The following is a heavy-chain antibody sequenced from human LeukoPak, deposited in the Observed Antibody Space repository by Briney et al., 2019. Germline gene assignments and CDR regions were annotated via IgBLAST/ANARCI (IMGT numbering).Heavy chain of an antibody. CDR2: ISGSGGST. J-gene: IGHJ1*01. Sequence: GGSLRLSCAASGFTFSSYAMSWVRQAPGKGLEWVSAISGSGGSTYYADSVKGRFTISRDNSKNTLYLQMNSLRAEDTAVYYCARGSSPQGFQHWGQGTLVTVSS. V-gene: IGHV3-23*01. CDR1: GFTFSSYA. CDR3: ARGSSPQGFQH. D-gene: IGHD6-13*01.